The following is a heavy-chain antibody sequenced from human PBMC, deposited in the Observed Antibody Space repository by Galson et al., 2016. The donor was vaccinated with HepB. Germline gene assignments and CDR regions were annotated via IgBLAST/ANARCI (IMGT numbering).Heavy chain of an antibody. D-gene: IGHD1-1*01. Sequence: RLSXAASXXXFSNFGXSWVRXAPGKGLEXXXSISTRRTTYYSDSVQGRFTISRDNSNNTLYLQMNGLRAEDTAVYYCVKERLVRXIFVHWGQGXLLTXSS. CDR2: ISTRRTT. CDR3: VKERLVRXIFVH. CDR1: XXXFSNFG. V-gene: IGHV3-23*01. J-gene: IGHJ4*02.